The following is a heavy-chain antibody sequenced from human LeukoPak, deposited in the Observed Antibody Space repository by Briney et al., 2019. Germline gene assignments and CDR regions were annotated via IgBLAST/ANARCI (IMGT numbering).Heavy chain of an antibody. Sequence: GGSLRLSCAASGFTFSSYAMSWVRQAPGKGLEWVSAISGSGGSTYYADSVKGRFTISRDNSKNTLNLQMNSLRAEDTAVYYCASYGSGSYYLAYYYYYYMDVWGKGTTVTVSS. CDR1: GFTFSSYA. CDR3: ASYGSGSYYLAYYYYYYMDV. J-gene: IGHJ6*03. CDR2: ISGSGGST. V-gene: IGHV3-23*01. D-gene: IGHD3-10*01.